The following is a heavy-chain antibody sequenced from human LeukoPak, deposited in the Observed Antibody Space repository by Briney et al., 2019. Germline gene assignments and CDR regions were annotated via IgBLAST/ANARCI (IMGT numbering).Heavy chain of an antibody. J-gene: IGHJ3*02. D-gene: IGHD6-13*01. CDR3: ARELAYSSSWSDAFDI. CDR2: ISAYNGNT. Sequence: GASVKVSCKASGYTFTSYGISWVRQAPGQGLEWMGWISAYNGNTNYAQKLQGRVTMTTDTSTSTAYMELRSLRSDDTAVYYCARELAYSSSWSDAFDIWGQGTMVTVSS. CDR1: GYTFTSYG. V-gene: IGHV1-18*01.